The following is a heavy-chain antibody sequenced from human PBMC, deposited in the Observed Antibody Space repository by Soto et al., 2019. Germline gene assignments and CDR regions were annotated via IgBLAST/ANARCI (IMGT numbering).Heavy chain of an antibody. V-gene: IGHV5-10-1*01. CDR2: IDPSDSYT. J-gene: IGHJ4*02. CDR1: GYRFTSYW. CDR3: ARHLFLPYDSSDPPFY. Sequence: PGESLKISCKGSGYRFTSYWISWVRQVPGKGLEWMGRIDPSDSYTNYSPSFQGHVTISADKSISTAYLQWSSLKASDTAMYYCARHLFLPYDSSDPPFYWGQGTLVTVSS. D-gene: IGHD3-22*01.